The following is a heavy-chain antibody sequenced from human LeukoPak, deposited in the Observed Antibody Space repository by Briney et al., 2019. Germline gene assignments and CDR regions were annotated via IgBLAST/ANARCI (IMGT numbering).Heavy chain of an antibody. CDR3: ARGLPRTVRGVNYFDY. D-gene: IGHD3-10*01. CDR1: GGSFSGYY. CDR2: INHSGST. Sequence: SETLSLTCAVYGGSFSGYYWSWIRQPPGKGLEWIGEINHSGSTNYNPSLKSRVTISVDTSKNQFSLKLSSVTAADTAVYYCARGLPRTVRGVNYFDYWGQGTLVTVSS. J-gene: IGHJ4*02. V-gene: IGHV4-34*01.